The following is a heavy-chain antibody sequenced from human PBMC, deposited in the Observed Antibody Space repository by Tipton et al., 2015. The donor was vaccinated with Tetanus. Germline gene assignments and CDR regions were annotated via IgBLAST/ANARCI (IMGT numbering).Heavy chain of an antibody. CDR1: GGSICINNW. J-gene: IGHJ5*02. CDR2: VHHSGRT. CDR3: AILPKHWLAPRGAP. D-gene: IGHD6-19*01. V-gene: IGHV4-4*02. Sequence: GLVKPSGTLSLTCDVSGGSICINNWWSWIRQPPGKGLEWIGYVHHSGRTNKSPSLKSRVTLSIDKSKNQFSLRLTSVTAADMAVYYCAILPKHWLAPRGAPWGQGILVTVSS.